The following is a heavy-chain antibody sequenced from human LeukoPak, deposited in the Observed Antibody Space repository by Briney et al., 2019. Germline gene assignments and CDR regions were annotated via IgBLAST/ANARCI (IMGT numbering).Heavy chain of an antibody. D-gene: IGHD3-10*01. CDR1: GLTFSSYS. Sequence: PGGSLRLSCAASGLTFSSYSMNWVRQAPGKGLEWVSYISSSSSTIYYADSVKGRFTISRDNAKNSLYLQMNSLRAEDTAVYYCARAEIVYGSGSFWGQGTLVTVSS. CDR3: ARAEIVYGSGSF. V-gene: IGHV3-48*01. CDR2: ISSSSSTI. J-gene: IGHJ4*02.